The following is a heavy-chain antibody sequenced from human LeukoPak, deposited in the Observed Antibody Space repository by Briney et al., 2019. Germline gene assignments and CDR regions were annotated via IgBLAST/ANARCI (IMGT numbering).Heavy chain of an antibody. J-gene: IGHJ4*02. CDR2: MNPNSGNT. CDR1: RYTFTSYD. V-gene: IGHV1-8*01. CDR3: ARGPTVGITFGGVIVTDFDY. D-gene: IGHD3-16*02. Sequence: ASVKVSCKASRYTFTSYDINWVRQATGQGLEWMGWMNPNSGNTGYAQKFQGRVTMTRNTSISTAYMELSSLRSEDTAVYYCARGPTVGITFGGVIVTDFDYWGQGTLVTVSS.